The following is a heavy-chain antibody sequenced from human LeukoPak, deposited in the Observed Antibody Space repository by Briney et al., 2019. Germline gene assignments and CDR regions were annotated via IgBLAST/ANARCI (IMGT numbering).Heavy chain of an antibody. CDR3: ARAAIVVVPAAPNHYYYYMDV. CDR2: ISAYNGNT. J-gene: IGHJ6*03. V-gene: IGHV1-18*03. D-gene: IGHD2-2*01. CDR1: GYTFTSYG. Sequence: ASVKVSCKASGYTFTSYGISWVRQAPGQGLEWMGWISAYNGNTNYAQKLQGRVTMTTDTSTSTAYMELRSLRSDDMAVYYCARAAIVVVPAAPNHYYYYMDVWGKGTTVTVSS.